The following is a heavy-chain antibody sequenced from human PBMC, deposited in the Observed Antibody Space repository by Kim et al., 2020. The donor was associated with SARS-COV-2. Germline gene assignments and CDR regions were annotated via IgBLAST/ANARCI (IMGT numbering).Heavy chain of an antibody. D-gene: IGHD6-19*01. V-gene: IGHV4-34*01. J-gene: IGHJ4*02. CDR3: ARYSSGWYYYFDY. Sequence: PPLKSGYTISVDTSKNTFSLKLSYVTAADTAVYYCARYSSGWYYYFDYWGQGTLVTVSS.